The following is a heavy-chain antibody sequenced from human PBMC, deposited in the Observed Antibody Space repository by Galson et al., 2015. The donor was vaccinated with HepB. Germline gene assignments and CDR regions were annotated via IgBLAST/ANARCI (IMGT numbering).Heavy chain of an antibody. D-gene: IGHD2-8*01. CDR2: IYYGGRT. CDR1: GVSISSSLYY. Sequence: TLSLTCAVSGVSISSSLYYWGWIRQSPKKGLEWIGSIYYGGRTYFSPSLQSRVAMSVDTSKNQLSLTLSSVTAADTAVYYCARPLVLNGRFYPGVGPFHIWGHGTMVTVSA. V-gene: IGHV4-39*01. CDR3: ARPLVLNGRFYPGVGPFHI. J-gene: IGHJ3*02.